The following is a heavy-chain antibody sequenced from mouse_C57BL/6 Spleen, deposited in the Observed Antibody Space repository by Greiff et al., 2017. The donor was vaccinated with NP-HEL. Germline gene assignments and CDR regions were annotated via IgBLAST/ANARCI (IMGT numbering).Heavy chain of an antibody. CDR3: ARRGDYDYPYFDY. J-gene: IGHJ2*01. Sequence: QVQLQQSGAELVKPGASVKISCKASGYAFSSYWMNWVKQRPGKGLEWIGQIYPGDGDTNYNGKFKGKATLTADKSSSTAYMQLSSLTSEDSAVYFCARRGDYDYPYFDYWGQGTTLTVSS. D-gene: IGHD2-4*01. CDR1: GYAFSSYW. V-gene: IGHV1-80*01. CDR2: IYPGDGDT.